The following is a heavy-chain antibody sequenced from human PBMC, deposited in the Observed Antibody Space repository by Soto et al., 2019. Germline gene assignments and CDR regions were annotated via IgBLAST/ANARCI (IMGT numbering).Heavy chain of an antibody. V-gene: IGHV4-31*03. CDR2: IYYSGST. J-gene: IGHJ6*03. Sequence: QVQLQESGPGLVKPSQTLSLTCTVSGGSISSGGYYWSWIRQHPGKGLEWIGYIYYSGSTYYNPSLQSRVTISVDPSKNQFSLKLSSVTAADTAVYYCARGRRRAAAGKDYYYYYYMDVWGKGTTVTVSS. CDR3: ARGRRRAAAGKDYYYYYYMDV. CDR1: GGSISSGGYY. D-gene: IGHD6-13*01.